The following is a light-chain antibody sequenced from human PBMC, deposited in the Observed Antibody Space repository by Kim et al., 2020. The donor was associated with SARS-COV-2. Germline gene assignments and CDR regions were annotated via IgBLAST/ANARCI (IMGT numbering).Light chain of an antibody. J-gene: IGLJ1*01. V-gene: IGLV3-19*01. CDR3: NSRDSSGNHYV. CDR2: GKN. Sequence: VALGQTVRITCQGDSLRSYYASWYQQKPGQAPVLVIYGKNNRPSGIPDRFSGSSSGNTASLTITGAQAEDEADYYCNSRDSSGNHYVFGTGTKVTVL. CDR1: SLRSYY.